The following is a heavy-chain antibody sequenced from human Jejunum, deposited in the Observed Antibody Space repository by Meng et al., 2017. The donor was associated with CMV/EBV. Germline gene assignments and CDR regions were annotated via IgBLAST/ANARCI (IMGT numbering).Heavy chain of an antibody. CDR1: GFSVNTNY. D-gene: IGHD2-2*01. V-gene: IGHV3-66*02. Sequence: GFSVNTNYISWVRQAPGKGLEWVSIIYSGGTAYYADSVKGRFTISRDNSKNALSLQMGSLRAEDTAVYYCARQTVVAGSYYGMDVWGQGTTVTVSS. CDR2: IYSGGTA. CDR3: ARQTVVAGSYYGMDV. J-gene: IGHJ6*02.